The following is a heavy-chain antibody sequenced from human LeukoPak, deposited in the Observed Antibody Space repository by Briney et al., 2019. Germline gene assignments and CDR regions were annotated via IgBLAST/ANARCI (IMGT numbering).Heavy chain of an antibody. D-gene: IGHD5-12*01. CDR2: INSDGGSI. V-gene: IGHV3-74*01. J-gene: IGHJ4*02. Sequence: GGSLRLSCAASGFTLSNYWMHWVRQAPGEGLVWVARINSDGGSISYADSVKGRFTISRDNAKNSLYLQMNSLRAEDTAVYYCARDKLQVATVFDYWGQGTLVTVSS. CDR1: GFTLSNYW. CDR3: ARDKLQVATVFDY.